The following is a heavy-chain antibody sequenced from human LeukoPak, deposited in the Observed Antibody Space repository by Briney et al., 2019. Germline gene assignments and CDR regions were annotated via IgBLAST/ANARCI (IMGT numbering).Heavy chain of an antibody. Sequence: ASVKVSCKASGYTFTSYYMHWVRQAPGQGLEWMGIVNPSGGSTSYAQKFQGRVTMTRDTSTSTVYMELSSLRSEDTAVYYCAVSFVRTYRYQDFWGQGTLVTVSS. CDR3: AVSFVRTYRYQDF. D-gene: IGHD2-2*01. CDR1: GYTFTSYY. J-gene: IGHJ4*02. CDR2: VNPSGGST. V-gene: IGHV1-46*01.